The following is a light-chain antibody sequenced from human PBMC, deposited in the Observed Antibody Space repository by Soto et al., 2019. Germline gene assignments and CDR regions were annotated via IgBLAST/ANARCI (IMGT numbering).Light chain of an antibody. J-gene: IGLJ1*01. CDR1: SRDVGAYDY. CDR2: YVD. Sequence: QSALTQPASVSGSPGQSITSSCTGTSRDVGAYDYVSWYLQYPDKAPQLLIYYVDHRPSGVSSRFSGSKSGNTASLTISGLQAEDEGDYYCCSYADGSIYFFGTGTKVTV. V-gene: IGLV2-14*03. CDR3: CSYADGSIYF.